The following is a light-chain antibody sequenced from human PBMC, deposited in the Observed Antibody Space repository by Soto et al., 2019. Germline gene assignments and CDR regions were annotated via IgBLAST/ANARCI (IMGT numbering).Light chain of an antibody. CDR2: KAS. Sequence: DIVMTQSPDSLAVSLGERATLNCKCSGSGLYKSNNKNHLAWYQQKPGKAPKLLIYKASTLKSGVPSRFSGSGSGTEFTLTISSLQPDDFAVYYCQQYNNWPPLTFGGGTKVDIK. CDR3: QQYNNWPPLT. CDR1: GSGLYKSNNKNH. V-gene: IGKV4-1*01. J-gene: IGKJ4*01.